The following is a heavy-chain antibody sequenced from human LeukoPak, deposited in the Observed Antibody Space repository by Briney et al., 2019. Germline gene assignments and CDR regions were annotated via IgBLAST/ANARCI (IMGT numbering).Heavy chain of an antibody. V-gene: IGHV3-23*01. CDR2: IGSDNKP. J-gene: IGHJ3*02. CDR3: ARDLQDSSDWYDAFDI. D-gene: IGHD6-19*01. Sequence: TGESLRLSCEASGFTFSAYAMTWVRQAPGKGLEWVSSIGSDNKPHYSESVKGRFAISRDNSKSMLFLQLNSLRAEDTALYYCARDLQDSSDWYDAFDIWGQGTMVTVSS. CDR1: GFTFSAYA.